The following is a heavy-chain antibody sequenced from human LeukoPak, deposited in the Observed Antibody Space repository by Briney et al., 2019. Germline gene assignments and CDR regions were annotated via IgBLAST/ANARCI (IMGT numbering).Heavy chain of an antibody. CDR3: ARDPSLRIAAAPDY. CDR2: VKQDGSEK. V-gene: IGHV3-7*01. CDR1: GFTFSSYW. J-gene: IGHJ4*02. Sequence: PGGSLRLSCAASGFTFSSYWMSWVRQAPGKGLEWVANVKQDGSEKYYVDSVKGRFTISRDNAKNSLYLQMNSLRAEDTAVYYCARDPSLRIAAAPDYWGQGTLVTVSS. D-gene: IGHD6-13*01.